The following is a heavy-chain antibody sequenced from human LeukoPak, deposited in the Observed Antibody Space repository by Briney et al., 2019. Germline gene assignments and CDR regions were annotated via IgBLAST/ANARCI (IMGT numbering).Heavy chain of an antibody. D-gene: IGHD3-9*01. CDR2: IKQDGSEK. Sequence: GGSLRLSCAASGFTFSSYWMSWVRQAPGKGLGWVANIKQDGSEKYYVDSVKGRFTISRDNAKNSLYLQMNSLRAEDTAVYYCASGYYDILTGYDPVFDYWGQGTLVTVSS. CDR3: ASGYYDILTGYDPVFDY. CDR1: GFTFSSYW. V-gene: IGHV3-7*01. J-gene: IGHJ4*02.